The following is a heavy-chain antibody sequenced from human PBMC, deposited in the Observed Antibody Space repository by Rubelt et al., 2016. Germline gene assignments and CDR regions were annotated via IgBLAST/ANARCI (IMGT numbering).Heavy chain of an antibody. Sequence: QVQLQQWGAGLLKPSETLSLTCAVYGGSFSGYYWSWIRQPPGKGLEWIGEINHSGSTNYNPSLKSRVTISVDTSKNQFSRKLSSVTAAYTALYYCARLTRGTYDYFGMDVWGQGTTVTVSS. CDR3: ARLTRGTYDYFGMDV. V-gene: IGHV4-34*01. J-gene: IGHJ6*02. CDR2: INHSGST. CDR1: GGSFSGYY. D-gene: IGHD1-26*01.